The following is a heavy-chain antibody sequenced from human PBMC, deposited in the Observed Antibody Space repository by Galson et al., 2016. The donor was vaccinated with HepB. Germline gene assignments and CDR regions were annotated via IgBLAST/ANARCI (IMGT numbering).Heavy chain of an antibody. Sequence: SETLSLTCAVSGGSISSSGHYWGWIRQPPGKGLEWIGNIYNSEHTFYNPSLKSRVTISVDTSKNQFSLKLSSATAADTAVYYCARTAARLHFDSWGQGTLVTVSS. CDR3: ARTAARLHFDS. CDR2: IYNSEHT. D-gene: IGHD6-6*01. CDR1: GGSISSSGHY. V-gene: IGHV4-39*01. J-gene: IGHJ4*01.